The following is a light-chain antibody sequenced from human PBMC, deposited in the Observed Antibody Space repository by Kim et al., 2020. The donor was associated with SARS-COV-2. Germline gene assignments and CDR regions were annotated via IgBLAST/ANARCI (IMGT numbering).Light chain of an antibody. V-gene: IGLV2-14*04. J-gene: IGLJ2*01. CDR1: SSDVGGYNY. CDR3: SSFTRSRAYVV. Sequence: QSITVPCAGTSSDVGGYNYVSWYQKRPGEAPRLMIYDVNQRPSGVSNRFSGAKSGNTASLTISGLQAEDEADYYCSSFTRSRAYVVFGGGTKLTVL. CDR2: DVN.